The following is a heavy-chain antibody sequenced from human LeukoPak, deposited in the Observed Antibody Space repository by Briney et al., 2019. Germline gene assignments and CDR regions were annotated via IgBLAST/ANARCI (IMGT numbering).Heavy chain of an antibody. D-gene: IGHD3-10*01. CDR3: VRDRGWFHFDL. CDR2: NKEDGTVK. V-gene: IGHV3-7*01. CDR1: GFTLSNYW. Sequence: GGXXXLSCAASGFTLSNYWMTWIRQAPGKGLEWVAHNKEDGTVKNYVESVKGRFTISRDNTRNSLFLQLNSLRAEDTAVYYCVRDRGWFHFDLWGQGTLVTVSS. J-gene: IGHJ4*02.